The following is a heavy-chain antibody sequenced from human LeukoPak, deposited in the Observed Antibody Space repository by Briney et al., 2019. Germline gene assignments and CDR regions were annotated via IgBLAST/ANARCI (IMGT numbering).Heavy chain of an antibody. J-gene: IGHJ3*02. CDR2: IIPFLAIA. V-gene: IGHV1-69*02. CDR3: ARQDRASDAFDI. CDR1: GDTFSIYT. Sequence: SVKVSCKPSGDTFSIYTISWVRQAPGQGLEGMGRIIPFLAIADYAQNFQGRVTITADKSTSTAYMELSSLRSEDTAVYYCARQDRASDAFDIWGQGTMVTVSS. D-gene: IGHD1-14*01.